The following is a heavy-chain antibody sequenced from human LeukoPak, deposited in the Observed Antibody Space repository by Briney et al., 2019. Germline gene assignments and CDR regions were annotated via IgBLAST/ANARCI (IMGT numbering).Heavy chain of an antibody. CDR3: ARVGGAYYGSGSYYSAY. D-gene: IGHD3-10*01. CDR2: IKQDGSEK. CDR1: GFTLSNYN. Sequence: GGSLRLSCAASGFTLSNYNMNWVRQAPGKGLEWVANIKQDGSEKYYVDSVKGRFTISRDNAKSSLYLQMNSLRAEDTAVYYCARVGGAYYGSGSYYSAYWGQGTLVTVSS. V-gene: IGHV3-7*01. J-gene: IGHJ4*02.